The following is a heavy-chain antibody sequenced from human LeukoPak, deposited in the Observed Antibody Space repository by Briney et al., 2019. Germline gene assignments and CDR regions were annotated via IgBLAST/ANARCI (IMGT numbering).Heavy chain of an antibody. D-gene: IGHD2-21*02. V-gene: IGHV4-39*07. Sequence: SETLSLTCTVSGGSISSSSYYWGWIRQPPGKGLEWIGSIYYSGSTYYNPSLKSRVTISVDTSKNQFSLKLSSVTAADTAVYYCAREIRYCGGDCYWFDPWGQGTLVTVSA. CDR1: GGSISSSSYY. CDR3: AREIRYCGGDCYWFDP. J-gene: IGHJ5*02. CDR2: IYYSGST.